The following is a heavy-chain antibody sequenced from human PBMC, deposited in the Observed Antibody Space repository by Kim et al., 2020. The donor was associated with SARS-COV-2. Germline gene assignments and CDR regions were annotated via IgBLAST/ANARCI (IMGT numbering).Heavy chain of an antibody. J-gene: IGHJ4*02. CDR3: ARGLAAAAPRGTDY. Sequence: ADAGKGHFTNSRDNAKTSLYLQMNSLRAEDTAVYYCARGLAAAAPRGTDYWGQGTLVTVSS. V-gene: IGHV3-21*01. D-gene: IGHD6-13*01.